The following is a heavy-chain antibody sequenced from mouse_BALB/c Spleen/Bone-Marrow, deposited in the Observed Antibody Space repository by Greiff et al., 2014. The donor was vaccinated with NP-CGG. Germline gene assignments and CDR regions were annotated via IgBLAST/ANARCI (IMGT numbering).Heavy chain of an antibody. Sequence: VQRVESGAELVRPGASVKLSCKASGYTFTNYWINWVKQRPGQGLEWIGNIYPSDSYTNYNQKFKDKATLTVDKSSSTAYMQLSSPTSEDSAVYYCTRWLPYAMDYWGQGTSVTVSS. J-gene: IGHJ4*01. CDR1: GYTFTNYW. CDR2: IYPSDSYT. V-gene: IGHV1-69*02. CDR3: TRWLPYAMDY. D-gene: IGHD2-2*01.